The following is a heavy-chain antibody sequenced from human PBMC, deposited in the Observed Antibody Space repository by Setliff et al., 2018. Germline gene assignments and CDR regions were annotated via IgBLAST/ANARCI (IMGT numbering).Heavy chain of an antibody. CDR2: IYYTWIT. Sequence: SETLSLTCTVSGDSINTPTYHWGWVRQPPGKGLEWIGLIYYTWITYYNPSLKSRVTISEDMSENRISLKLNPVTAADTAVYYCVRTFNGSPADRWGQGTLVTVSS. CDR3: VRTFNGSPADR. J-gene: IGHJ5*02. CDR1: GDSINTPTYH. V-gene: IGHV4-39*01. D-gene: IGHD2-2*01.